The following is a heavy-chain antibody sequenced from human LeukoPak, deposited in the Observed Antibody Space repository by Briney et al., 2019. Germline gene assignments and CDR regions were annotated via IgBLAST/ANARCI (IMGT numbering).Heavy chain of an antibody. V-gene: IGHV4-59*05. Sequence: SETLSLTCTVSGGSISSYYWTWIRQPPGKGLEWIGSIYYSGSTYYNPSLKSRVTISVDTSKNQFSLKLSSVTAADTAVYYCAREFFVGAPKVFDYWGQGTLVTVSS. CDR1: GGSISSYY. D-gene: IGHD1-26*01. J-gene: IGHJ4*02. CDR3: AREFFVGAPKVFDY. CDR2: IYYSGST.